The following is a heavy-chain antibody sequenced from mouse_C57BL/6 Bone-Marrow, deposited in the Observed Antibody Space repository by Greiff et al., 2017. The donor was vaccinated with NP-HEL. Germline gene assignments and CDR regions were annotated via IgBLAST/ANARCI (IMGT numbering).Heavy chain of an antibody. D-gene: IGHD2-1*01. Sequence: EVKLVESGGGLVQPKGSLKLSCAASGFSFNTYAMNWVRQAPGKGLEWVARIRSKSNNYATNYADSEKDRFTISRDDSESMLYLQMNDFKTEDTAMYCCGRGGYGNYFGCWGQGTTLTVSS. CDR2: IRSKSNNYAT. V-gene: IGHV10-1*01. CDR3: GRGGYGNYFGC. CDR1: GFSFNTYA. J-gene: IGHJ2*01.